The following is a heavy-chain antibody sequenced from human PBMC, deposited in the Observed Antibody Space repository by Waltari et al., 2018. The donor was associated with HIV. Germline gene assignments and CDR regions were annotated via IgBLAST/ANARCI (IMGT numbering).Heavy chain of an antibody. V-gene: IGHV3-23*01. J-gene: IGHJ4*02. CDR3: AKDGSRDSSCKGGLRY. Sequence: EVQLLESGGGLVQPGGSLRLSCAASGCTFSSYAMSWVRHAPGKGLEGVSAISGSGGSTYYADSVKGQFTISRDNSKNTLYLQMNSLRAEDTAVYYCAKDGSRDSSCKGGLRYWGQGTLVTVSS. CDR2: ISGSGGST. CDR1: GCTFSSYA. D-gene: IGHD3-22*01.